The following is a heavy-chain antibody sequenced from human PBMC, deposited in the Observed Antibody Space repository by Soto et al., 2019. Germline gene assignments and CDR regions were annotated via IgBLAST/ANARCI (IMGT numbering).Heavy chain of an antibody. CDR3: ANVGMSGWYWPWFDP. V-gene: IGHV3-23*01. CDR1: GFTFSSYA. J-gene: IGHJ5*02. D-gene: IGHD6-19*01. Sequence: PGGSLRLSCAASGFTFSSYAMSWVRQAPGKGLEWVSAISGSGGSTYYADSVKGRFTISRDNSKNTLHLQMNSLRAEDTAVYYCANVGMSGWYWPWFDPWGQGTLVTVSS. CDR2: ISGSGGST.